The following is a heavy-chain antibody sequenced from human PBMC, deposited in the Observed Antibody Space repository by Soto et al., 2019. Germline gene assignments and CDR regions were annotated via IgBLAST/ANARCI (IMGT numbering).Heavy chain of an antibody. J-gene: IGHJ4*02. CDR3: TKRVLYSTSSHNLAY. V-gene: IGHV3-23*01. CDR1: GFSFRTYC. CDR2: VNDHGRST. Sequence: EVQLLESGGDLVQPGGSLRLSGVASGFSFRTYCMAWVRQATGKGMEWISSVNDHGRSTHCADSVKGGFTVSREKSTKSLDLQMHSPRADDTAMYYCTKRVLYSTSSHNLAYWGQGTLLPV. D-gene: IGHD2-8*01.